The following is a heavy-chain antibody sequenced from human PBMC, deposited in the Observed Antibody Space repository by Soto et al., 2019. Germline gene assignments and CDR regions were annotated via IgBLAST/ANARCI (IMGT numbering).Heavy chain of an antibody. D-gene: IGHD6-19*01. J-gene: IGHJ4*02. V-gene: IGHV4-59*01. Sequence: QVQLQESGPGLMKASESLSLTCTVSGGSISSYYWSWIRQPPGKGLEWIGYIYYRGSTNYNPSLKSRVTISVDTSKNQFSLKLSSVTAADTAVYYCARVGVAGPPYFDYWGQGTLVTVSS. CDR2: IYYRGST. CDR1: GGSISSYY. CDR3: ARVGVAGPPYFDY.